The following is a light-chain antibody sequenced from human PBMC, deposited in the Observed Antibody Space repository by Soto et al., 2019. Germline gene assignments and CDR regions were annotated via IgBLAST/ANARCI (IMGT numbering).Light chain of an antibody. CDR1: QSVGRNF. J-gene: IGKJ4*01. CDR2: GAS. CDR3: HQYASSPLT. Sequence: EIVLTQSPGTLSVSPGERATLSCRASQSVGRNFLAWYQQKPGQAPRLLIYGASSRATDIPDRFSGSGSGTDLTLTISRLEPEDFAVYYCHQYASSPLTFGGGTKVETK. V-gene: IGKV3-20*01.